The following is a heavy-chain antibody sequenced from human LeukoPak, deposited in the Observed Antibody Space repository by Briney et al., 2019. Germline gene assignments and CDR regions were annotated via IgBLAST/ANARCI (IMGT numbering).Heavy chain of an antibody. V-gene: IGHV3-21*01. D-gene: IGHD1-1*01. CDR3: VGSDTTGYIPREWDYWYFDL. CDR2: ISSSSSYI. Sequence: GGSLRLSYAASGFIFSTYNMNWVRQAPGKGLEWVSSISSSSSYIYYADSVKGRFTISRDNAKNSLYLQMNSLRAEDTAVYYCVGSDTTGYIPREWDYWYFDLWGRGTLVTVSS. CDR1: GFIFSTYN. J-gene: IGHJ2*01.